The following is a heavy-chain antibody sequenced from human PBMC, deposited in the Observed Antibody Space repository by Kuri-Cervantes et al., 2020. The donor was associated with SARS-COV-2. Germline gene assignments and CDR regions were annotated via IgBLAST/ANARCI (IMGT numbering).Heavy chain of an antibody. CDR1: GFTFSSYS. Sequence: GESLKISCAASGFTFSSYSMNWVRQAPGKGLEWVSYISSSSSTIYYADSVKGRFTISRDNAKNSLYLQMNSRIAEDTAVYYCAGVRMVGWFDPWGQGTLVTVSS. J-gene: IGHJ5*02. CDR2: ISSSSSTI. V-gene: IGHV3-48*01. CDR3: AGVRMVGWFDP. D-gene: IGHD2-15*01.